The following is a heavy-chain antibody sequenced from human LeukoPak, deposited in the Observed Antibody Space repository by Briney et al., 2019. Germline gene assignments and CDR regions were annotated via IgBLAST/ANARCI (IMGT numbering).Heavy chain of an antibody. D-gene: IGHD3-9*01. J-gene: IGHJ6*03. CDR1: GYIFIGYY. Sequence: GASVKVSCKASGYIFIGYYMHWVRQAPGKGLEWMGRINPNSGGTKYAQKFQGRVTMTRDTSISTAYMELSRLRSDDTAVYYCARGGLILRYFVDYYYYYMDVWGKGTTVIVSS. V-gene: IGHV1-2*06. CDR3: ARGGLILRYFVDYYYYYMDV. CDR2: INPNSGGT.